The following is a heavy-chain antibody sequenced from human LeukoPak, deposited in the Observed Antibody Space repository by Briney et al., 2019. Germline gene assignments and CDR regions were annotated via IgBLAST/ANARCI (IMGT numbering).Heavy chain of an antibody. CDR1: GFTFSSCA. J-gene: IGHJ4*02. D-gene: IGHD5-12*01. CDR3: ARGDGYAQRD. Sequence: GRFLRLSCAASGFTFSSCAMHWVRQAPGQGREWVSRINSDGSSTSYADSVKGRLTISRDNAKNTLYLQMNSLRVEDTAVYYCARGDGYAQRDWGQGTLVTVPS. CDR2: INSDGSST. V-gene: IGHV3-74*01.